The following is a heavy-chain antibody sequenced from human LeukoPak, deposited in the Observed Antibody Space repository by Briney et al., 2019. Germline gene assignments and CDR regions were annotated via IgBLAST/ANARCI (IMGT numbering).Heavy chain of an antibody. D-gene: IGHD3-10*01. CDR3: AKPGGRVGESLNGIDY. Sequence: PGGSLRLSCAASGFAFSNYGLHWVRQAPGKGLEWVAFIQYDGSNKFHTDSVKGRFTISRDKSKNTLFLQMNSLRAEDTAVYYCAKPGGRVGESLNGIDYWGQGTLVTVSS. CDR2: IQYDGSNK. CDR1: GFAFSNYG. V-gene: IGHV3-30*02. J-gene: IGHJ4*02.